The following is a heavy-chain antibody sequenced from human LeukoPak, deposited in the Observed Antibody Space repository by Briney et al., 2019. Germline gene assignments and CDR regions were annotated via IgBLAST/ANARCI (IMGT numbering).Heavy chain of an antibody. D-gene: IGHD4-17*01. Sequence: PGGSPRLSCAASGFTVSGNYMSWVRQAPGKGLEWVSVIYSGGSTYYADSVKGRFTISRHNSKNTLYLQMNSLRAEDTAVYYCARDDYGDYEDWGQGTLVTVSS. CDR3: ARDDYGDYED. CDR2: IYSGGST. CDR1: GFTVSGNY. J-gene: IGHJ4*02. V-gene: IGHV3-53*04.